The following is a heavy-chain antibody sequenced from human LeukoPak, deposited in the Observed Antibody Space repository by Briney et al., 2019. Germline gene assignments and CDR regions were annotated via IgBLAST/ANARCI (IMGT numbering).Heavy chain of an antibody. D-gene: IGHD4-17*01. Sequence: PGGSLRLSCAASGFTFSSYAMSWVRQAPGKGLEWVSAISGSGGSTYYADSVKGRFPISRDNSKNTLYLQMNSLRAEDTAVYYCAKAPTYGDYGTTDFDYWGQGTLVTVSS. CDR1: GFTFSSYA. CDR3: AKAPTYGDYGTTDFDY. J-gene: IGHJ4*02. V-gene: IGHV3-23*01. CDR2: ISGSGGST.